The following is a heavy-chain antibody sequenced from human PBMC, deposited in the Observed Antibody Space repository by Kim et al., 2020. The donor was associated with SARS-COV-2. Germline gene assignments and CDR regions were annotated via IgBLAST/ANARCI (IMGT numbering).Heavy chain of an antibody. CDR3: ARARYGETRIYYYGMDV. J-gene: IGHJ6*02. D-gene: IGHD4-17*01. V-gene: IGHV3-74*01. Sequence: VKGRFTISRDNAKNTLYLQMNSLRAEDTAVYYCARARYGETRIYYYGMDVWGQGTTVTVSS.